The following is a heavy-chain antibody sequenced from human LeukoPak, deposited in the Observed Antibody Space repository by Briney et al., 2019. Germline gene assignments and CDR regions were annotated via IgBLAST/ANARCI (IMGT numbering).Heavy chain of an antibody. CDR2: ISGYNGDA. J-gene: IGHJ4*02. D-gene: IGHD1-1*01. V-gene: IGHV1-18*04. CDR3: ARDLVKIQVNYFDL. CDR1: GYSFTSFG. Sequence: ASVKVSCKASGYSFTSFGISWVRQAPGQGLEWIGWISGYNGDANYARNLQGRITMTRDTSTSTAYMELRSLRSDDTAVYYCARDLVKIQVNYFDLWGQGTLVTVSS.